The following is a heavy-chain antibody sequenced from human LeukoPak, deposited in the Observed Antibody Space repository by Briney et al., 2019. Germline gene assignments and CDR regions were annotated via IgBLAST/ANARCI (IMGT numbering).Heavy chain of an antibody. D-gene: IGHD2-2*01. CDR1: GGSISSYY. V-gene: IGHV4-59*01. CDR2: IYYSGST. Sequence: SETLSLTCTVSGGSISSYYWSWIRQPPGKGLEWIGYIYYSGSTNYNPSLKSRVTISVDTSKNQFSLKLSSVTAADTAVYYCARAQGIVVVPAAIHYYYYMDVWGKGTTVTVSS. CDR3: ARAQGIVVVPAAIHYYYYMDV. J-gene: IGHJ6*03.